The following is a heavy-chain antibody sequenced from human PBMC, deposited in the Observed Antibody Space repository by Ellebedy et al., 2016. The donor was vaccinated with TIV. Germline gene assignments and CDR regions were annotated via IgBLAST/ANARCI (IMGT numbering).Heavy chain of an antibody. J-gene: IGHJ4*02. Sequence: PGGSLRLSCAASGFTFSNYAMGWVRQAPGKGLEWVSAIRGTVMSTFYADSVKGRFTISKDNSKNTVYLQMNGLRVEDTAVYFCAKGGTWEWGQGTLVTVSS. CDR2: IRGTVMST. V-gene: IGHV3-23*01. D-gene: IGHD3-16*01. CDR3: AKGGTWE. CDR1: GFTFSNYA.